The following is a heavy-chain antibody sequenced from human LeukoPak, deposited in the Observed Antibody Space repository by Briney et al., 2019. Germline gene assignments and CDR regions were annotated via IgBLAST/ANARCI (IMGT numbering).Heavy chain of an antibody. D-gene: IGHD2/OR15-2a*01. Sequence: SETLSLTCAVYGGSFSGYYWSWIHQPPGKGLEWIGEINHSGSTNYNPSLKSRVTISVDTSKNQFSLKLSSVTAADTAVFFCARLLPPYDNGHGPFDSWGRGTLVTVSS. J-gene: IGHJ4*02. CDR3: ARLLPPYDNGHGPFDS. CDR1: GGSFSGYY. V-gene: IGHV4-34*01. CDR2: INHSGST.